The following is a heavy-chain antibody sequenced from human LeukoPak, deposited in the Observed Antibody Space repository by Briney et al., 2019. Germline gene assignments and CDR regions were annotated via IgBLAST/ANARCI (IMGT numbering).Heavy chain of an antibody. J-gene: IGHJ4*02. V-gene: IGHV3-21*01. D-gene: IGHD2-2*01. CDR1: GFTFSSYS. CDR3: ARDRSSAICYAAFDH. Sequence: PGGSLRLSCAASGFTFSSYSMNWVRQAPGKGLEWVSSISSSSSYIYYADSVKGRFTISRDNAKNSLYLQMNSLRAEDTAVYYCARDRSSAICYAAFDHWGQGTLVTVSS. CDR2: ISSSSSYI.